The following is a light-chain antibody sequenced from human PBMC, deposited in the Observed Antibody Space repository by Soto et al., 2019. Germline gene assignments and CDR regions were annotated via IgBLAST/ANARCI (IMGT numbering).Light chain of an antibody. CDR3: CSFTTTSTWL. J-gene: IGLJ3*02. Sequence: QSALTQPASVSGSPGQSITISCSETSSGIGTYNYVSWYQHHPGKVPKLIIYEVNNRPSGVSTRFSGSKSGKTASLTISGLQAEDEADYYCCSFTTTSTWLFGGGTQLTVL. CDR1: SSGIGTYNY. V-gene: IGLV2-14*01. CDR2: EVN.